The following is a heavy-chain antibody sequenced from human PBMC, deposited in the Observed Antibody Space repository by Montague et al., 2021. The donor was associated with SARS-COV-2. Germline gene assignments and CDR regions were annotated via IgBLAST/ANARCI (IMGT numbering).Heavy chain of an antibody. CDR3: AGQPPYQTGALDI. CDR1: GGSISNSHYY. D-gene: IGHD2-2*01. Sequence: SETLSLTRTVSGGSISNSHYYCAWIHQPPGKGLEWIGSIYFNGHSYYNPSLKNRASISLDTSKNQYYLKLNSVAAADTAVYYCAGQPPYQTGALDIWGQGTMVTVSS. V-gene: IGHV4-39*01. CDR2: IYFNGHS. J-gene: IGHJ3*02.